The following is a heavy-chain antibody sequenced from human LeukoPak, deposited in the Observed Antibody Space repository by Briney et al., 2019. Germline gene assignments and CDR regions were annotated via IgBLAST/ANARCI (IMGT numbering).Heavy chain of an antibody. CDR2: IVVGTGNT. J-gene: IGHJ4*02. CDR1: GFTFTSSA. V-gene: IGHV1-58*01. CDR3: AAGLLSDF. Sequence: SVKVSCKASGFTFTSSAVQWVRQARGQRLEWIGWIVVGTGNTKYAQKFQERVTITRDMPTSTAYMELSSLRSEDTAVYYCAAGLLSDFWGQGTLVSVSS. D-gene: IGHD4/OR15-4a*01.